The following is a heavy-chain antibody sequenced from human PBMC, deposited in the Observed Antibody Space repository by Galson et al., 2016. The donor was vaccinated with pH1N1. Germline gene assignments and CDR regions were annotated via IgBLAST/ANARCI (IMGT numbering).Heavy chain of an antibody. Sequence: SVKVSCKASGYSFANFGINWVRQAPGQGLDWMGWISPYNGNTDYAQRFQGRLTMTTDRSTSTPYMHLKGLTSDDTAVYYCATGHYYETSGYAADYWGQGTLVTVSS. V-gene: IGHV1-18*01. CDR2: ISPYNGNT. CDR1: GYSFANFG. CDR3: ATGHYYETSGYAADY. J-gene: IGHJ4*02. D-gene: IGHD3-22*01.